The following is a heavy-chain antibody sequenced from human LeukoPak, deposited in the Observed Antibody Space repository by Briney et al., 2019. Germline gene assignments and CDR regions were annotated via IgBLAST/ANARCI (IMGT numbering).Heavy chain of an antibody. D-gene: IGHD6-13*01. CDR2: ISGSGGST. V-gene: IGHV3-23*01. J-gene: IGHJ4*02. Sequence: SGGSLRLSCAASGFTFSSYAMSWVRQAPGKGLEWVSAISGSGGSTYYADSVKGRFTISRDNSKNTLYLQMNSLRAEDTAVYYCAKDLAAAHVYFDYWGQGTLVTVSS. CDR3: AKDLAAAHVYFDY. CDR1: GFTFSSYA.